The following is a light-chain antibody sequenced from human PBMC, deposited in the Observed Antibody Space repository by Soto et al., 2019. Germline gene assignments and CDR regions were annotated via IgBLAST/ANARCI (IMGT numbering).Light chain of an antibody. CDR2: AAS. CDR3: QQYNTFWT. V-gene: IGKV1-6*01. Sequence: AIQLSQSPSSLSASVGDRVTITCRASQGIRNGLGWYQQKPGKAPNLLIYAASDLQSGVPSRFSGSGSGTEFTLTISSLQPDDSATYYCQQYNTFWTFGQGTKVDIK. J-gene: IGKJ1*01. CDR1: QGIRNG.